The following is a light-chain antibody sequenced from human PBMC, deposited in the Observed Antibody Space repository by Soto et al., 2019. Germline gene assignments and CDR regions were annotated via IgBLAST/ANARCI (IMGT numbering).Light chain of an antibody. CDR1: SSNIGNY. CDR3: AAWDDTLSGPV. CDR2: RNN. Sequence: QSVLTQPPSASGTPGQRVTISCSGSSSNIGNYVYWYRQPPGAAPKLLIYRNNQRPSGVPDRFSGSKSGTSASLAISGLRSEDGAVYYCAAWDDTLSGPVFGGGTKLTVL. V-gene: IGLV1-47*01. J-gene: IGLJ3*02.